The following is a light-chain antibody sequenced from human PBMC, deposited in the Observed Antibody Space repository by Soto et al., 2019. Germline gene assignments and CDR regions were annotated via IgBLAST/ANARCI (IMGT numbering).Light chain of an antibody. V-gene: IGLV2-14*01. CDR2: EVS. Sequence: QSVLTQPASVSGSPGQSITISCTGTSSDVGFHNYVSWYQQHPGKAPKLMIYEVSYRPSGVSIRFSGSKSGNTASLTVSGLRAEDEADYYCSSYTSSNTLVFGTGTKVTVL. CDR3: SSYTSSNTLV. CDR1: SSDVGFHNY. J-gene: IGLJ1*01.